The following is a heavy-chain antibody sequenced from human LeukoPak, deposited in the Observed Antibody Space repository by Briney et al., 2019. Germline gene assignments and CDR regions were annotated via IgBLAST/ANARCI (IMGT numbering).Heavy chain of an antibody. CDR3: ARAFRAYYYGMDV. Sequence: SVTDSFTASGGTFSSYAISWVRQPPGQGLEWVGGIIPIFGTANYAQKFQGRVTITADESTSTAYMELSSLRSEDTAVYYCARAFRAYYYGMDVWGQGTTVTVSS. D-gene: IGHD3-3*02. J-gene: IGHJ6*02. V-gene: IGHV1-69*13. CDR2: IIPIFGTA. CDR1: GGTFSSYA.